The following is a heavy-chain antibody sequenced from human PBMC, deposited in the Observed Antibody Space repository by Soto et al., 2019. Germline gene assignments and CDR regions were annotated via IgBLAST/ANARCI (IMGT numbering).Heavy chain of an antibody. J-gene: IGHJ6*02. CDR3: AKVPYGDLAYYYYYGMDV. Sequence: GGSLRLSCAASGFNFPAYAMNWVRQAPGKGLQWVAGLVGSGGDINYADSVRGRFTISRDNSRNTLYLQMNSLRAEDTAVYYCAKVPYGDLAYYYYYGMDVWGQGTTVTVSS. V-gene: IGHV3-23*01. CDR1: GFNFPAYA. D-gene: IGHD4-17*01. CDR2: LVGSGGDI.